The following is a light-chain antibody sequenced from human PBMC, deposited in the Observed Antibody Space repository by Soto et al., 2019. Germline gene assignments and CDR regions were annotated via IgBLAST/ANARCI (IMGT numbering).Light chain of an antibody. CDR1: SSDVGAYNY. CDR2: EVS. V-gene: IGLV2-14*01. J-gene: IGLJ1*01. CDR3: NSYTSIGTLV. Sequence: QSVLTQPASVSGSPGQSITISCTGTSSDVGAYNYVSWYQQHPGEAPKLLIYEVSDRPSGVSNRFSGSKSGNTASLTISGLLAEDEADYYCNSYTSIGTLVFPTVTKVTVL.